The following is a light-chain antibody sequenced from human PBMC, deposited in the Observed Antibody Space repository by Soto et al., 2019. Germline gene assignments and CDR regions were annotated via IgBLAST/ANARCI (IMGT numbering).Light chain of an antibody. V-gene: IGKV1-33*01. CDR2: GAS. CDR1: QDIRTS. Sequence: DIPMTQSPSSLSASVGARVSITCQASQDIRTSLSWFQQKPGRAPKLLIYGASNLEAGAPSRFRGSGSGTAFTFTISSLQPEDIATYYCQQYDSLPPFTFGPGTKVDIK. J-gene: IGKJ3*01. CDR3: QQYDSLPPFT.